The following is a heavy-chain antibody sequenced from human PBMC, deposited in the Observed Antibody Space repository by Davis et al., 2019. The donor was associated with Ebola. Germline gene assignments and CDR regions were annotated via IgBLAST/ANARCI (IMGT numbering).Heavy chain of an antibody. CDR3: AREAGATTRIYDS. J-gene: IGHJ5*01. CDR1: GYTFTGYY. D-gene: IGHD1-26*01. Sequence: ALVKVSCKASGYTFTGYYMHWVRQAPGQGLEWMGWINPNSGGTNYAQKFQGRVTMTRDTSISTAYMELRSLRSDDTAVYYCAREAGATTRIYDSWGQGTLVTVSS. V-gene: IGHV1-2*02. CDR2: INPNSGGT.